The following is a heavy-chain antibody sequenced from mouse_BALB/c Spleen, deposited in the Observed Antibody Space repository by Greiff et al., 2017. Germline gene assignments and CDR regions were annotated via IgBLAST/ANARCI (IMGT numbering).Heavy chain of an antibody. CDR3: ARITTATLGYFDV. CDR2: ISSGGST. J-gene: IGHJ1*01. D-gene: IGHD1-2*01. CDR1: GFTFSSYA. V-gene: IGHV5-6-5*01. Sequence: EVHLVESGGGLVKPGGSLKLSCAASGFTFSSYAMSWVRQTPEKRLEWVASISSGGSTYYPDSVKGRFTISRDNARNILYLQMSSLRSEDTAMYYCARITTATLGYFDVWGAGTTVTVSS.